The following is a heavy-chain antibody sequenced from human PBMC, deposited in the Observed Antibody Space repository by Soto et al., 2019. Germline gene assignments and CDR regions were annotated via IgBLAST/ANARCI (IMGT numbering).Heavy chain of an antibody. CDR3: AKDGTIFGMGNYYYYYMDV. CDR1: GFTFSSYG. J-gene: IGHJ6*03. D-gene: IGHD3-3*01. CDR2: ISYDGSNK. V-gene: IGHV3-30*18. Sequence: QVQLVESGGGVVQPGRSLRLSCAASGFTFSSYGMHWVRQAPGKGLEWVAVISYDGSNKYYADSVKGRFTISRDNSKNTLYLQMNSLRAEDTAVYYCAKDGTIFGMGNYYYYYMDVWGKGTTVTVSS.